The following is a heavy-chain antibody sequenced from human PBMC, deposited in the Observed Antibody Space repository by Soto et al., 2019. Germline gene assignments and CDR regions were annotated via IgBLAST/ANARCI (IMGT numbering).Heavy chain of an antibody. CDR2: ISYDGGTK. CDR1: GFTFSTYA. J-gene: IGHJ2*01. V-gene: IGHV3-30*18. CDR3: AKSSLGSETSGFQYWFFDL. D-gene: IGHD5-12*01. Sequence: QVQLVESGGGVVQPGRSLRLSCAASGFTFSTYAMHWVRQAPGKGLEWVAVISYDGGTKYYIDSLKDRFTISRDNSKNTLYLHTNSLRAEDAAVYFCAKSSLGSETSGFQYWFFDLWGRGTLVTVSS.